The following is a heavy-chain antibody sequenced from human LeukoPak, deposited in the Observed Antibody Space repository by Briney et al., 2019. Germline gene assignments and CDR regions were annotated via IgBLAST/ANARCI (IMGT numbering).Heavy chain of an antibody. J-gene: IGHJ4*02. V-gene: IGHV1-18*01. D-gene: IGHD2/OR15-2a*01. CDR1: GYTFNSYG. CDR3: ARGQKNTPFDY. Sequence: ASVKVSCKTSGYTFNSYGFTGVRQAPGPGLEWMGWISAYNDMTNYAQKFQGRVTMSTDTSTDTGYMEVRSLRSDDTAVYYCARGQKNTPFDYWGQGTLVTVSS. CDR2: ISAYNDMT.